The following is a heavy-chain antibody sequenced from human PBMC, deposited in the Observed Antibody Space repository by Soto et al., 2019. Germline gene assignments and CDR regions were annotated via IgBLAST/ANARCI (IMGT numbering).Heavy chain of an antibody. CDR2: ISSSSSYI. D-gene: IGHD6-6*01. V-gene: IGHV3-21*01. CDR3: ARASSSSYYYDGMDV. Sequence: EVQLVESGGGLVKPGGSLRLSCAASGFTFSSYSMNWVRQAPGKGLEWVSSISSSSSYIYYADSVKGRFTISRDNAKNSLYLQMNSLRAEDTAVYYCARASSSSYYYDGMDVWGQGTTVTVSS. J-gene: IGHJ6*02. CDR1: GFTFSSYS.